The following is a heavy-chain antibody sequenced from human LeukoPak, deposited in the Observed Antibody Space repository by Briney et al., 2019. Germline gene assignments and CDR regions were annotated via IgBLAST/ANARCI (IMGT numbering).Heavy chain of an antibody. Sequence: RGSLRLSCAASGFTFSSYEMNWVRQAPGKGLEWVSYISSSGSTIYYADSVKGRFTISRDNAKNSLYLQLNSLRAEDTAVYYCARSLVVGATYPYHWGQGTLVTVSS. D-gene: IGHD1-26*01. V-gene: IGHV3-48*03. CDR3: ARSLVVGATYPYH. CDR2: ISSSGSTI. CDR1: GFTFSSYE. J-gene: IGHJ5*02.